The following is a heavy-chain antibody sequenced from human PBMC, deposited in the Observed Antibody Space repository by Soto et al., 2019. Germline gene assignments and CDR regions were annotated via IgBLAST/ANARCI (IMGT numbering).Heavy chain of an antibody. D-gene: IGHD2-21*01. CDR3: ARVFTDEYFDY. J-gene: IGHJ4*02. CDR2: IYYNGHT. Sequence: QVQLQDSGPGLVTPTQSLYLTCTVSRGSVSSGGYYWSWIRQHPGKGLEWIASIYYNGHTYYNPSIKSLLNISIDTSKNQFSLKLSSVTAADTAVYYCARVFTDEYFDYCGQGALVTVSS. V-gene: IGHV4-31*01. CDR1: RGSVSSGGYY.